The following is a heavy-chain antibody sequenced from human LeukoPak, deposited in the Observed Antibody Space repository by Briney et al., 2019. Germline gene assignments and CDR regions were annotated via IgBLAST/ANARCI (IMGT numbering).Heavy chain of an antibody. V-gene: IGHV3-48*04. J-gene: IGHJ5*02. CDR1: GFTVSSNY. CDR2: ISSSSSTI. CDR3: ARDGDYYGSGSYSSTPLDP. Sequence: GGSLRLSCAASGFTVSSNYMSWVRQAPGKGLEWVSYISSSSSTIYYADSVKGRFTISRDNAKNSLYLQMNSLRAEDTAVYYCARDGDYYGSGSYSSTPLDPWGQGTLVTVSS. D-gene: IGHD3-10*01.